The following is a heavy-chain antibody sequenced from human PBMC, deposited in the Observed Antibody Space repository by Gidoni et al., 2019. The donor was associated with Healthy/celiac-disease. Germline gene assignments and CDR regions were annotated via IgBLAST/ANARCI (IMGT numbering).Heavy chain of an antibody. Sequence: ELQLVESGGGLVQPGGSLILSCAPSGFTFSGTAMHWVRQAYGKGLEWVGRIRSKANSYATAYAASGKGRLTISRDDSKNTAYMQMNSLKTEDTAVYYCTRPPGYSSSSAGDWGQGTLVTVSS. J-gene: IGHJ4*02. CDR1: GFTFSGTA. CDR3: TRPPGYSSSSAGD. CDR2: IRSKANSYAT. D-gene: IGHD6-13*01. V-gene: IGHV3-73*02.